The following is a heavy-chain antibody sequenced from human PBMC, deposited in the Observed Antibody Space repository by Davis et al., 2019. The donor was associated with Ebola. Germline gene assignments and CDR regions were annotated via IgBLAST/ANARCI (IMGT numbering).Heavy chain of an antibody. CDR2: IYRGGST. J-gene: IGHJ4*02. D-gene: IGHD5-24*01. V-gene: IGHV3-53*01. Sequence: PGGSLRLSCAASGFSVSDNYMSWVRQAPGKGPEWVSVIYRGGSTYYADTVRGRFTISRDTSKNMLELQMDSLRAEDTAVYYCAKGGWLDNWGQGTLVTVSS. CDR3: AKGGWLDN. CDR1: GFSVSDNY.